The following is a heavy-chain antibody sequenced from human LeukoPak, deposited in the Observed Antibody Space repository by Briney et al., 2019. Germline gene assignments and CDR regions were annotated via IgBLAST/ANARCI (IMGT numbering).Heavy chain of an antibody. Sequence: PSETLSLTCTVSGGSISSYYWSWIRQPPGKGLEWIGYIYYSGSTNYNPSLKSRVTISVDTSKNQFSLKLSSVTAADTAVYYCARGTPTEMATIMGPFDPWGQGTLVTVSS. CDR3: ARGTPTEMATIMGPFDP. J-gene: IGHJ5*02. CDR1: GGSISSYY. V-gene: IGHV4-59*01. D-gene: IGHD5-24*01. CDR2: IYYSGST.